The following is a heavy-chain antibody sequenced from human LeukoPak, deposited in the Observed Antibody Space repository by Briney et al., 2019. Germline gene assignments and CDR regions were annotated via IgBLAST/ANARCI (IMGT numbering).Heavy chain of an antibody. CDR3: ALITMVRGIWFDP. J-gene: IGHJ5*02. CDR1: GYHFTSYW. V-gene: IGHV5-51*01. CDR2: IYPGDSDT. D-gene: IGHD3-10*01. Sequence: GESLQISCKGSGYHFTSYWIGWVRQVPGKGLEWMGTIYPGDSDTRYSPSFQGQVTISADKSISTAYLQWSSLKASDTAMYYCALITMVRGIWFDPWGQGTLVTVSS.